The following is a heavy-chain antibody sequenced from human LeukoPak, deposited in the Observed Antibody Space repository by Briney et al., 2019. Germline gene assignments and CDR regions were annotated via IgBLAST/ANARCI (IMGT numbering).Heavy chain of an antibody. CDR3: AKGSQYQLLSYYFDY. Sequence: LSXXXSGFTFDDYAMHWVRQAPGKGLEWVSGISWNSGSIGYADSVKGRFTISRDNAKNSLYLQMNSLRAEDTALYYCAKGSQYQLLSYYFDYWGQGTLVTVSS. J-gene: IGHJ4*02. V-gene: IGHV3-9*01. CDR1: GFTFDDYA. CDR2: ISWNSGSI. D-gene: IGHD2-2*01.